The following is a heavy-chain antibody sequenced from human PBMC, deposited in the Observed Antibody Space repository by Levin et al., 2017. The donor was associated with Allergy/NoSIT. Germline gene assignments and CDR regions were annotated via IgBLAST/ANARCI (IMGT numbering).Heavy chain of an antibody. CDR2: IIPILGIA. J-gene: IGHJ4*02. D-gene: IGHD2-2*01. CDR3: ARYCSSTSCYPHFDY. CDR1: GGTFSSYA. V-gene: IGHV1-69*04. Sequence: GGSLRLSCKASGGTFSSYAISWVRQAPGQGLEWMGRIIPILGIANYAQKFQGRVTITADKSTSTAYMELSSLRSEDTAVYYCARYCSSTSCYPHFDYWGQGTLVTVSS.